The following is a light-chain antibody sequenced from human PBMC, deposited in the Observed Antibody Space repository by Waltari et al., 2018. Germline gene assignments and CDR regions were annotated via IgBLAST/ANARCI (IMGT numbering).Light chain of an antibody. V-gene: IGLV1-47*01. Sequence: QSLLTQPPSASGTPGQRVTISCSGSSSNLGSNPVYWYLHLPGTAPNALIYKNSQRPSGVPDRFSGSKSGTSASLAMSGLRSEDEGDYYCAAWDNSLSAWVFGGGTKLTVL. CDR2: KNS. J-gene: IGLJ3*02. CDR1: SSNLGSNP. CDR3: AAWDNSLSAWV.